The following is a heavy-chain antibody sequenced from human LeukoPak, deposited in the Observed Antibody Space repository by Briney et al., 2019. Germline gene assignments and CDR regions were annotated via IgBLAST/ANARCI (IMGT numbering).Heavy chain of an antibody. CDR1: GFTFSSYA. CDR2: ISGSGGST. CDR3: AKGPCSGGSCYYNV. J-gene: IGHJ6*02. D-gene: IGHD2-15*01. Sequence: GGSLRLSRAASGFTFSSYAMSWVRQAPGKGLEWVSAISGSGGSTYYADSVKGRFTISRDNSKNTLYLQMNSLRAEDTAVYYCAKGPCSGGSCYYNVWGQGTTVTVSS. V-gene: IGHV3-23*01.